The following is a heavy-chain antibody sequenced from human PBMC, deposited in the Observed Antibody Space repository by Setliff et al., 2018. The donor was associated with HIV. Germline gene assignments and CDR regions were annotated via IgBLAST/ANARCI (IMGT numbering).Heavy chain of an antibody. Sequence: PETLFLTCTVSGEPFNGFYWTWIRQPPGKGLEWIGDVNPTGRPNYSPSLKSRVSISVGRSGNQFSLRLTSVTAADTAVYYCATCRHRPSNWFDPWGQGTVVTVSS. CDR2: VNPTGRP. CDR3: ATCRHRPSNWFDP. J-gene: IGHJ5*02. CDR1: GEPFNGFY. V-gene: IGHV4-34*01.